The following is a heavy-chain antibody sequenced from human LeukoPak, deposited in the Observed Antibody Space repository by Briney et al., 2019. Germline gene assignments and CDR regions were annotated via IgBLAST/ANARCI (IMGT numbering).Heavy chain of an antibody. V-gene: IGHV3-23*01. CDR3: AKRVAVAATYYYFDY. D-gene: IGHD2-15*01. CDR1: GFTFSSYA. Sequence: GGSLRLSCAASGFTFSSYAMSWVRQAPGKGLEWVSVISVSGGSTYYADSVKGRFTNSRDNSKNTLYLQMNSLRAEDTAVYYCAKRVAVAATYYYFDYWGQGTLVTVSS. J-gene: IGHJ4*02. CDR2: ISVSGGST.